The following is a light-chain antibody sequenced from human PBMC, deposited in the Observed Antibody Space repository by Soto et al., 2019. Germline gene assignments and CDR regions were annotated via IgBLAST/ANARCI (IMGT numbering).Light chain of an antibody. CDR1: QTISSNN. J-gene: IGKJ1*01. CDR2: GTS. CDR3: QQYGSWT. Sequence: EIVLTQSPGTLSVSPGERATLSCRASQTISSNNLAWYQQKPGQAPSLLIYGTSSRATGIPDRFSGSGSGKDFTLTISRLEPEDSAIYYCQQYGSWTFGQGTKVE. V-gene: IGKV3-20*01.